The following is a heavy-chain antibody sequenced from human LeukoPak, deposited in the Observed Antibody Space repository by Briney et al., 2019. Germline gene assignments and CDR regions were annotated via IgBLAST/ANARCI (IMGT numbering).Heavy chain of an antibody. J-gene: IGHJ5*02. CDR3: ARENRWLQLHWFDP. Sequence: SETLSLTCTVSGGSLSRSSYYWRWIRQPPGKGLVWIVSIYYSGSTYYNRSLKSRVTISVDTSKNQCSLKLSSVTAADTAVYYCARENRWLQLHWFDPGGQGTLVSVSS. V-gene: IGHV4-39*02. CDR1: GGSLSRSSYY. CDR2: IYYSGST. D-gene: IGHD5-24*01.